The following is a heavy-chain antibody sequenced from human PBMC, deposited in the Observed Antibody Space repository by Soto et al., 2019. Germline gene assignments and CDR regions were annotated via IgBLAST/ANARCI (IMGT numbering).Heavy chain of an antibody. Sequence: QVQLVQSGSEVKMPGSSVKVSCKTSGGTFSRHAINWVRQAPGQGLEWMGGIIPMFGTTNYAQKFKGRVTISADESTSTAYMELSSLRSEDEAVYYCARAAIHGSSWSFWFDPWGQGTLVTVSS. CDR1: GGTFSRHA. CDR2: IIPMFGTT. V-gene: IGHV1-69*01. D-gene: IGHD6-13*01. CDR3: ARAAIHGSSWSFWFDP. J-gene: IGHJ5*02.